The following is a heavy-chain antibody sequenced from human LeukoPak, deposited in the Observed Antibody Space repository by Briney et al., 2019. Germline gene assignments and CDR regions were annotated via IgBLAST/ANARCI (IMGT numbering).Heavy chain of an antibody. V-gene: IGHV1-3*01. J-gene: IGHJ4*02. D-gene: IGHD6-13*01. CDR3: AREYSSSWYSFYY. CDR1: GYTFSSYA. CDR2: INAGNGNT. Sequence: ASVKVSCKASGYTFSSYAMYWVRQAPGQRLEWMGWINAGNGNTKCSQKFQGRVTLTRDTSASTAYLELSSLRSEDTAVYYCAREYSSSWYSFYYWGQGTLVTVSS.